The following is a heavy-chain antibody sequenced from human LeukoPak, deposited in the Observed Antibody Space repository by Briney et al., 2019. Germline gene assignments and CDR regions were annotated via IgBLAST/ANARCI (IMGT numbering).Heavy chain of an antibody. CDR1: GFTFSSYS. J-gene: IGHJ5*02. V-gene: IGHV3-21*01. CDR3: ARTYYYDSSGYREDWFDP. Sequence: GGSLRLSCAASGFTFSSYSMNWVRQAPGKGVEWGSPISSSSSYIYYADSVKGRFTISRDNAKKSLYLQMNSLRAEDTAVYYCARTYYYDSSGYREDWFDPWGQGTLVTVSS. D-gene: IGHD3-22*01. CDR2: ISSSSSYI.